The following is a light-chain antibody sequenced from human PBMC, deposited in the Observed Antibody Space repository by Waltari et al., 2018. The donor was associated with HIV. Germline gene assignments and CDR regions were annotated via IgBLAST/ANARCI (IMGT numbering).Light chain of an antibody. V-gene: IGLV1-51*02. J-gene: IGLJ1*01. CDR3: GTWDSSLSAV. CDR1: SSNIGNSY. CDR2: ENN. Sequence: QSVLTQPPSVSAAPGQKVTISCSGSSSNIGNSYVSWYQQLPGTAPKLLIYENNKRSSGSPDLFSGSKSGTSATLGITGLQTGDEADYYCGTWDSSLSAVFGTGTKVTVL.